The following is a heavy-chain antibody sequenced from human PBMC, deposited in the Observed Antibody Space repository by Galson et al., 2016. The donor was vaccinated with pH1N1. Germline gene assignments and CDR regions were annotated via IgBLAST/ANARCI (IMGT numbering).Heavy chain of an antibody. CDR2: VDPKTGGT. J-gene: IGHJ4*01. CDR1: GYRFRDYC. CDR3: ARVEGRVGTGTTD. V-gene: IGHV1-2*06. Sequence: SVKVSCKASGYRFRDYCVHWVRQAPGHGLEWIGRVDPKTGGTKYGQKVQGRVTMTSDTAKTTVYMELTGLKSDDTALYYCARVEGRVGTGTTDWGQGTLVTVSS. D-gene: IGHD1-1*01.